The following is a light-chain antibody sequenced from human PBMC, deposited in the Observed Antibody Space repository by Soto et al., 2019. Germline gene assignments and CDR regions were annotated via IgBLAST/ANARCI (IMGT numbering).Light chain of an antibody. V-gene: IGKV3-20*01. CDR2: GAS. CDR3: LQYGSSPFT. CDR1: QSVWSSY. J-gene: IGKJ3*01. Sequence: EIVLTQSPGTLSLSPGERATLSCRASQSVWSSYLAWYQQKPGQTPRLLLYGASSRATGIPDRFSGSGSGTDFTRTVRGLEPEDFAVYYCLQYGSSPFTFGPGTNVDVK.